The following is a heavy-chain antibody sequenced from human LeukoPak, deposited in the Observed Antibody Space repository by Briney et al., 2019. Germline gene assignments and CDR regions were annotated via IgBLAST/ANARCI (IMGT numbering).Heavy chain of an antibody. J-gene: IGHJ4*02. Sequence: GGSLRLSCAASGFTFSSYDMNWVRQAPGKGLEWGSCISSSGITIFYADSVKGRFTISRDNAKNSLYLQMNSLRAEDTAVYYCAREATNYGDHTMMIWGQGTLVTVSS. CDR1: GFTFSSYD. D-gene: IGHD4-17*01. V-gene: IGHV3-48*03. CDR2: ISSSGITI. CDR3: AREATNYGDHTMMI.